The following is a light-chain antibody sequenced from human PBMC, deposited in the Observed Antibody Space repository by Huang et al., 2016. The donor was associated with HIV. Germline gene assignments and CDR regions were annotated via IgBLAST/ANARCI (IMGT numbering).Light chain of an antibody. V-gene: IGKV3-15*01. J-gene: IGKJ2*01. CDR2: GAS. CDR3: QQSNNWPRT. Sequence: EIVLTQSPATLSVSPGERVTLSCRASQSVSSNLAWYQQKPGQAPRLLIYGASTRATGVPARFSGSGSGTEFTLTISSLQSEDFAVYYCQQSNNWPRTFGQGTKLEIK. CDR1: QSVSSN.